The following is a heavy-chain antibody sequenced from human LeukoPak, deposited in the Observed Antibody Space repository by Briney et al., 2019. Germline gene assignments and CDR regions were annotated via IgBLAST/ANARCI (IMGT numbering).Heavy chain of an antibody. J-gene: IGHJ5*02. CDR1: GGSISSYY. D-gene: IGHD3-22*01. CDR2: IYYSGST. V-gene: IGHV4-59*08. CDR3: ARWGGKYDSSGYLP. Sequence: SETLSPTCTVSGGSISSYYWSWIRQPPGKGLEWIGYIYYSGSTNYNPSLKSRVTISVDTSKNQFSLKLSSVTAADTAVYYCARWGGKYDSSGYLPWGQGTLVTVSS.